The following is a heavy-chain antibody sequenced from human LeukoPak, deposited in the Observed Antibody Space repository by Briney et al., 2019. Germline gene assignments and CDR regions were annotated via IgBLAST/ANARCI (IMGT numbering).Heavy chain of an antibody. D-gene: IGHD3-9*01. CDR2: INPNSGGT. CDR3: ARAKLRYFDWLLASSPYFDY. V-gene: IGHV1-2*02. CDR1: GYTFTGYY. J-gene: IGHJ4*02. Sequence: GASVNVSCKASGYTFTGYYMHWVRQAPGQGLEWMGWINPNSGGTNYAQKFQGRVTMTRDTSISTAYMELSRLRSDDTAVYYCARAKLRYFDWLLASSPYFDYWGQGTLVTVSS.